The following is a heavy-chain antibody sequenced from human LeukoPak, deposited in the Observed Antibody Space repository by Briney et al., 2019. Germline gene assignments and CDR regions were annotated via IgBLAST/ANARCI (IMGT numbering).Heavy chain of an antibody. V-gene: IGHV4-59*01. D-gene: IGHD4-17*01. J-gene: IGHJ4*02. CDR3: ARGILYGPADY. CDR2: IYYSGST. CDR1: GGSISSYY. Sequence: SETLSLTCTVSGGSISSYYWSWIRQPPGKGLEWIGYIYYSGSTNYNPSLKSRVTISVDTSKNQFSLKLSSVTAADTAVYYCARGILYGPADYWGQGTLVTVTS.